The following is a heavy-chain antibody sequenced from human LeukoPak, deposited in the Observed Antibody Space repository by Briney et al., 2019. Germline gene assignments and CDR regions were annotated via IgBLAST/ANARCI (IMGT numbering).Heavy chain of an antibody. Sequence: SETLSLTCTVSGGSISSYYWSWIRQPPGKGLEWIGYIYYSGSTNYNPSLKSRVTISVDTSKNQFSLKLSSVTAAGTAVYYCASGGWSLNFDYWGQGTLVTVSS. J-gene: IGHJ4*02. V-gene: IGHV4-59*08. CDR1: GGSISSYY. CDR3: ASGGWSLNFDY. D-gene: IGHD6-19*01. CDR2: IYYSGST.